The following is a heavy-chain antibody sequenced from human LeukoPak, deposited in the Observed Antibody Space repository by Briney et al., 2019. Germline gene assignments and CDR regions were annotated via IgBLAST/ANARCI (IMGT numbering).Heavy chain of an antibody. V-gene: IGHV3-30*18. D-gene: IGHD1-26*01. CDR2: ISYDGSNK. Sequence: GGSLRLSCAASRFTFSSYGRHWVRQAPGRGLEGVAVISYDGSNKYYADSVKGRFTISRDNSKNTLYLQMNSLRAEDTAVYYCAKLTLGATTPFDYWGQGTLVTVSS. CDR3: AKLTLGATTPFDY. J-gene: IGHJ4*02. CDR1: RFTFSSYG.